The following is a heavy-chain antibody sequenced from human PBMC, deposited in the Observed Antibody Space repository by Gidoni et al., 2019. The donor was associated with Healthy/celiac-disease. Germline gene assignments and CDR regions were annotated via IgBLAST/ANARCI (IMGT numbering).Heavy chain of an antibody. Sequence: QVQLVQSGAEVKKPGASVKVSCKASEYTLTSYYLHWVRQAPGQGLEWMGIINPSGGSTSYAQKFQGRVTMTRDTSTSTVYMELSSLRSEDTAVYYCARDIVVVPAAIPLYYFDYWGQGTLVTVSS. CDR1: EYTLTSYY. CDR3: ARDIVVVPAAIPLYYFDY. D-gene: IGHD2-2*02. CDR2: INPSGGST. J-gene: IGHJ4*02. V-gene: IGHV1-46*01.